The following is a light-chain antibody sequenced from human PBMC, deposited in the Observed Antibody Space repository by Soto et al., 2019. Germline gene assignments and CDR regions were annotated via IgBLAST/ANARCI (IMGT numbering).Light chain of an antibody. CDR2: QVT. Sequence: SVLTQPASVSGSPGQSITISCTGTSSDIGGYYYVSWYQHHPGKAPKLLIYQVTNQPSRVSNRFSGSKSGNTASLTISGLQADDEADYYCCSYAGNSRVFGTGTKVTV. J-gene: IGLJ1*01. CDR3: CSYAGNSRV. V-gene: IGLV2-14*01. CDR1: SSDIGGYYY.